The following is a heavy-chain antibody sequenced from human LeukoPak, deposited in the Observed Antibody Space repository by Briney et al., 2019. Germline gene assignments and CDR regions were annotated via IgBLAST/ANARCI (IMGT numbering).Heavy chain of an antibody. V-gene: IGHV1-2*06. D-gene: IGHD3-16*02. CDR1: GYTFTGYY. CDR3: ARAPTGGDYVWGSYRRVYFDY. CDR2: INPNSGGT. Sequence: ASVKVSCKASGYTFTGYYMHWVRQAPGQGLERMGRINPNSGGTNYAQKFQGRVTMTRDTSISTAYMELSRLRSDDTAVYYCARAPTGGDYVWGSYRRVYFDYWGQGTLVTVSS. J-gene: IGHJ4*02.